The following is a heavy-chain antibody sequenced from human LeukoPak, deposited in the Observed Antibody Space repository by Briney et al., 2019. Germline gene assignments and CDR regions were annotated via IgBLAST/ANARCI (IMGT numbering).Heavy chain of an antibody. D-gene: IGHD5-24*01. CDR3: AKIPRDGYNAIDY. V-gene: IGHV3-23*01. Sequence: GGSLRLSCAASGFTFSSYAMSWVRQAPGKGLEWASAISGSGGSTYYADSVKGRFTISRDNSKNTLYLQMNSLRAEDTAVYYCAKIPRDGYNAIDYWGQGTLVTVSS. J-gene: IGHJ4*02. CDR1: GFTFSSYA. CDR2: ISGSGGST.